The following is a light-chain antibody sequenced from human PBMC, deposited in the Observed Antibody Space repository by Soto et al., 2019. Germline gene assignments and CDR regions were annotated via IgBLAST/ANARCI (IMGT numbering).Light chain of an antibody. CDR2: DAS. V-gene: IGKV1-5*01. Sequence: DIQLTQSPSFLSASVGDRVTITFRASQSISSWLAWYQQKPGKAPKLLIYDASSLESGVPSRFSGSGSGTEFTLTISSLQPDDFATYYCQQYNSYSWTFGQGTKVDI. J-gene: IGKJ1*01. CDR1: QSISSW. CDR3: QQYNSYSWT.